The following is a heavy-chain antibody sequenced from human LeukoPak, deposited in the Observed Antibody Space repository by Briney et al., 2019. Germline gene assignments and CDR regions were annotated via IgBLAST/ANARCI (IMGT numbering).Heavy chain of an antibody. CDR1: GFTFSSYG. CDR2: ISGSGGST. V-gene: IGHV3-23*01. Sequence: GGSLRLSCAASGFTFSSYGMSWVRQAPGKGLEWASAISGSGGSTYYADSVKGRFTISRDNAKNSLYLQMNSLRAEDTALYYCAIHDYGDLFDYWGQGTLVTVSS. J-gene: IGHJ4*02. D-gene: IGHD4-17*01. CDR3: AIHDYGDLFDY.